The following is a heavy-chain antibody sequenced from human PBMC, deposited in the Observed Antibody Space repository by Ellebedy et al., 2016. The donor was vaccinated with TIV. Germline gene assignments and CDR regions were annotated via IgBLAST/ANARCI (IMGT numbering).Heavy chain of an antibody. CDR1: GGSINSGNYY. Sequence: MPSETLSLTCTVSGGSINSGNYYWSWIRQPPGKGLEWIGYIFYSGSTYYNPSLNSRLSISLDTSKNQFSLKLRSVTAADAAVYFCARASSFGGVIALEYWGQGTLVTVSS. CDR2: IFYSGST. J-gene: IGHJ4*02. CDR3: ARASSFGGVIALEY. V-gene: IGHV4-30-4*01. D-gene: IGHD3-16*02.